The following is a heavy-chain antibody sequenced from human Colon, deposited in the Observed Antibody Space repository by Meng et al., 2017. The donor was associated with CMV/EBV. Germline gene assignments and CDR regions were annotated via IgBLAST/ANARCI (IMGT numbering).Heavy chain of an antibody. D-gene: IGHD4-11*01. V-gene: IGHV3-48*04. J-gene: IGHJ4*02. Sequence: SCEASGFSFSSYSMNWVRQAPGKGLEWVAYLSGSLTIIDYADSVKGRFTISRDNAKNSLYLQMNSLRLEDTALYYCAKDLSNYASLPMDFWGQGTPVTVSS. CDR1: GFSFSSYS. CDR2: LSGSLTII. CDR3: AKDLSNYASLPMDF.